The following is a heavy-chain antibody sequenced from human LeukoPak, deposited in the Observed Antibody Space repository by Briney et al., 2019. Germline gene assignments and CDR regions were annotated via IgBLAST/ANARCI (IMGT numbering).Heavy chain of an antibody. Sequence: GGSLRLSCTASGFTFSSYDMHWVRQPTGEGLEWVSGIGKAGDTYYLGSVKGRFTISRENAKNSLYLQMNSLRVGDTAVYYCVRGDVGFDPWGQGTLVTVSS. V-gene: IGHV3-13*01. CDR3: VRGDVGFDP. CDR2: IGKAGDT. CDR1: GFTFSSYD. J-gene: IGHJ5*02. D-gene: IGHD2-21*01.